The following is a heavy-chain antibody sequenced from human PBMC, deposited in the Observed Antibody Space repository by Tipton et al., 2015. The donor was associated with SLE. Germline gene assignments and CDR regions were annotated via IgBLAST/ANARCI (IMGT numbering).Heavy chain of an antibody. CDR2: IYTSGST. CDR3: ARGNINYYFDS. D-gene: IGHD4-11*01. J-gene: IGHJ4*02. V-gene: IGHV4-61*09. CDR1: GGSISSDSYF. Sequence: TLSLTCTVSGGSISSDSYFWSWIRQPAGKGLEWIGHIYTSGSTNYNPSLKSRVTISMDTSKNQFSLKLSSVTAADTAVYFCARGNINYYFDSWGQGTRVTVSS.